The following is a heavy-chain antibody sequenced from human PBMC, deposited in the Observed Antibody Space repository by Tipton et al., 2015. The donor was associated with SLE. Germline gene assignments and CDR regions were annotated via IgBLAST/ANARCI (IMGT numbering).Heavy chain of an antibody. CDR2: IYLSGII. CDR3: ARDRQAAGGVYFDY. CDR1: GASISSAGYY. D-gene: IGHD6-13*01. V-gene: IGHV4-31*11. J-gene: IGHJ4*02. Sequence: TLSLTCAVSGASISSAGYYWSGIRQHPVMGLEWRGYIYLSGIIYYNPSLKSRVTISADTSQNQFSLRLTSMTAAATAVYYCARDRQAAGGVYFDYWGQGTLVTVSS.